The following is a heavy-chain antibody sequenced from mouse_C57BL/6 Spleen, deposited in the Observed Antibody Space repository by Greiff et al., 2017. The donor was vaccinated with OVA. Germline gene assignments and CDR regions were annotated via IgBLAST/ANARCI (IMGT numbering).Heavy chain of an antibody. CDR2: IDPSDSYT. V-gene: IGHV1-50*01. Sequence: QVQLQQPGAELVKPGASVKLSCKASGYTFTSYWMQWVKQRPGQGLEWIEEIDPSDSYTNYNQKFKGKATLTVDTSSSTAYMQLSSLTSEDSAVYYCARTSDDAMDYWGQGTSVTVSS. CDR1: GYTFTSYW. J-gene: IGHJ4*01. CDR3: ARTSDDAMDY.